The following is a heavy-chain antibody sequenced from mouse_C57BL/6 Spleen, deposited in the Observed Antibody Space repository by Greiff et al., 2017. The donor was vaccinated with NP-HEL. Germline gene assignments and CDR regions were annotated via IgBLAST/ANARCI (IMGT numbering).Heavy chain of an antibody. CDR1: GYAFSSYW. V-gene: IGHV1-80*01. CDR2: IYPGDGDT. CDR3: ARFYDGYYDAMDY. J-gene: IGHJ4*01. D-gene: IGHD2-3*01. Sequence: QFPLPPSVAELVKPGASVKISCKASGYAFSSYWMNWVKQRPGKGLEWIGQIYPGDGDTNYNGKFKGKAKLTADKSSSTAYMQLSSLTSEDSAVYFCARFYDGYYDAMDYWGQGTSVTVSS.